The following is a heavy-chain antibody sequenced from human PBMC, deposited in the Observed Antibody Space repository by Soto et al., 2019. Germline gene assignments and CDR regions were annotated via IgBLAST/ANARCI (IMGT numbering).Heavy chain of an antibody. J-gene: IGHJ3*02. CDR1: GYSFTSYW. V-gene: IGHV5-51*01. D-gene: IGHD3-22*01. CDR3: SRPHYYDSSGYAPDAFDI. Sequence: PGESLKISCKGSGYSFTSYWIGWVRQMPGKGLEWMGIIYPGDSDTRYSPSFQGQVTISADKSISTAYLQWSSLKASDTAMYYCSRPHYYDSSGYAPDAFDIWGQGTMVTVSS. CDR2: IYPGDSDT.